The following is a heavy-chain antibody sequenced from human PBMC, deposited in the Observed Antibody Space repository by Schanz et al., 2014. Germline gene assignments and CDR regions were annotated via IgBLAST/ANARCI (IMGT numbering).Heavy chain of an antibody. J-gene: IGHJ4*02. D-gene: IGHD3-10*01. CDR1: GFTVNTNY. CDR2: MYINSGST. CDR3: ARGDMARGVILRR. Sequence: EVQLVESGGGLIQPGGSLRLSCAVSGFTVNTNYMSWVRQAPGKGLEWISSMYINSGSTQYADSVKGRFIISRDSSKNTLFLQMNSLRAEDTAVYYCARGDMARGVILRRWGQGTLVTVSS. V-gene: IGHV3-53*01.